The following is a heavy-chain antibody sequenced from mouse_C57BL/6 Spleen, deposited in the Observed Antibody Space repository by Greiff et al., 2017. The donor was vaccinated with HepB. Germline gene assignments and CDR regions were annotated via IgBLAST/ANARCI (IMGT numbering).Heavy chain of an antibody. Sequence: VHLVESGAELVRPGASVTLSCKASGYTFTDYEMHWVKQTPVHGLEWIGAIDPETGGTAYNQKFKGKAILTADKSSSTAYMELRSLTSEDSAVYYCTRWEGEAWFAYWGQGTLVTVSA. V-gene: IGHV1-15*01. CDR3: TRWEGEAWFAY. J-gene: IGHJ3*01. D-gene: IGHD4-1*01. CDR2: IDPETGGT. CDR1: GYTFTDYE.